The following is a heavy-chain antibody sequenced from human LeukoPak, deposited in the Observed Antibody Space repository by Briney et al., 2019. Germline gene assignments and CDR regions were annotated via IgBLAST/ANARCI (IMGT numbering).Heavy chain of an antibody. Sequence: GGSLRLSCAASGFTFSSYDMTWVRQAPGKGLEWVSSFSYSGGSIYYADSVKGRFTISRDNSKNTLFLQMKSLRVEDTAAYYCANGARGYSMWGQGTMVTVSS. D-gene: IGHD3-22*01. V-gene: IGHV3-23*01. CDR3: ANGARGYSM. CDR1: GFTFSSYD. J-gene: IGHJ3*02. CDR2: FSYSGGSI.